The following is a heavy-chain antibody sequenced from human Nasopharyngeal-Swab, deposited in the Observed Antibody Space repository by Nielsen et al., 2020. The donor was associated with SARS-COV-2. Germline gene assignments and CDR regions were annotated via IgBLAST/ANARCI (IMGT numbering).Heavy chain of an antibody. CDR1: GGTFSSYA. J-gene: IGHJ4*02. D-gene: IGHD3-10*01. V-gene: IGHV1-69*06. Sequence: SVKVSCKASGGTFSSYATSWVRQAPGQGLEWMGGIIPIFGTANYAQKFQGRVTITADKSTSTAYMELSSLRSEDTAVYYCARSYYGSGRFDYWGQGTLVTVSS. CDR2: IIPIFGTA. CDR3: ARSYYGSGRFDY.